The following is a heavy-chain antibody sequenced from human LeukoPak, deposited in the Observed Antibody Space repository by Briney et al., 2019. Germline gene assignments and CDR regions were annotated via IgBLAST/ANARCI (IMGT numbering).Heavy chain of an antibody. Sequence: GGSLRLSCAASGFTFNNYAMTWVRQAPGKGLEWVGHIKSKVDGGTPDYVAPVKGRFTISRDDSRNTLYLQMSSLNTEDTAVYYCTTRSPARYCSDGACYSSADYWGQGTLVTVSS. J-gene: IGHJ4*02. V-gene: IGHV3-15*01. CDR3: TTRSPARYCSDGACYSSADY. CDR1: GFTFNNYA. D-gene: IGHD2-15*01. CDR2: IKSKVDGGTP.